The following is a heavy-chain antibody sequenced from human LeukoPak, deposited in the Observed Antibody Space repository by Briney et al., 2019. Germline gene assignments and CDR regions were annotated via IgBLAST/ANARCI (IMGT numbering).Heavy chain of an antibody. V-gene: IGHV1-69*13. CDR3: ARDRMDGYLSYYFDY. Sequence: ASVKVSCKASGGTFSSYAISWVRQAPGQGLEWMGGIIPIFGTANYAQKFQGRVTITADESTSTAYMELSSPRSEDTAVYYCARDRMDGYLSYYFDYWGQGTLVTVSS. CDR1: GGTFSSYA. J-gene: IGHJ4*02. CDR2: IIPIFGTA. D-gene: IGHD5-24*01.